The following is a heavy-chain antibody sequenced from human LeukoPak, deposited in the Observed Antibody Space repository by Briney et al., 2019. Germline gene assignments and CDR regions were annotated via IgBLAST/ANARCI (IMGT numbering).Heavy chain of an antibody. V-gene: IGHV3-23*01. Sequence: GGSLRLSCAASGFTFSSYAMSWVRQAPGKGLEWVSAISGSGGSTYHADSVKGRFTISRDNSKNTLYLQMNSLRAEDTAVYYCANLRYFDWLQKSTFDYWGQGTLVTVSS. CDR1: GFTFSSYA. D-gene: IGHD3-9*01. J-gene: IGHJ4*02. CDR3: ANLRYFDWLQKSTFDY. CDR2: ISGSGGST.